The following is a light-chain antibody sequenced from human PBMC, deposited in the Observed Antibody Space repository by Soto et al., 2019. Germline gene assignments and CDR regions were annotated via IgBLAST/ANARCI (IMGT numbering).Light chain of an antibody. J-gene: IGKJ4*01. CDR3: LQYDNPPPLT. V-gene: IGKV1-33*01. CDR2: DAS. Sequence: DIQMTQSPSSLSASVGDRVTITCQASQDISNYLNWYQQKPGKAPKLLIYDASNLETGVPSRFSGSGSGADFTFPIRRLPAEDGGTYYCLQYDNPPPLTFGGGTKVEIK. CDR1: QDISNY.